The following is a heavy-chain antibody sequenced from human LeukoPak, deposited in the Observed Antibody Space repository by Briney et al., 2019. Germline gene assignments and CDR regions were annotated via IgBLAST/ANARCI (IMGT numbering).Heavy chain of an antibody. CDR1: GFTFSSYG. CDR3: AAGYSSSWYDY. D-gene: IGHD6-13*01. V-gene: IGHV3-30*03. J-gene: IGHJ4*02. CDR2: ISYDGSNK. Sequence: GGSLRLSCAAPGFTFSSYGMHWVRQAPGKGLEWVAVISYDGSNKYYADSVKGRFTISRDNSKNTLYLQMNSLRAEDTAVYYCAAGYSSSWYDYWGQGTLVTVSS.